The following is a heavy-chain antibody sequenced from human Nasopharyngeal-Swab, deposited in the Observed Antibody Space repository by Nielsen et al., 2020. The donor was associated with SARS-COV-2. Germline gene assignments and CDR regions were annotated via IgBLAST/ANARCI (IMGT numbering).Heavy chain of an antibody. CDR1: GYTFTGYY. J-gene: IGHJ6*02. CDR3: ARDGIAVAGTDYYGMDV. D-gene: IGHD6-19*01. CDR2: INPNSGGT. Sequence: ASVKVSCKASGYTFTGYYMHWLRQAPGQGLEWMGWINPNSGGTNYAQKFQGWVTMTRDTSISTAYMELSRLRSDDTAVYYCARDGIAVAGTDYYGMDVWGQGTTVTVSS. V-gene: IGHV1-2*04.